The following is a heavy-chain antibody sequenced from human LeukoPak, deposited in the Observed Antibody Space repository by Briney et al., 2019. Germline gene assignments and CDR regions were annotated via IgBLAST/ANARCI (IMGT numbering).Heavy chain of an antibody. CDR3: AKDDYGSFDY. Sequence: GGSLRLPCAASGFTFSNSWMHWVRQAPGKGLVWVSRINGDGSTTNYADSVKGRFTISRDNARNTLYLQMNSLRPEDTAVYYCAKDDYGSFDYWGQGTLVTVSS. D-gene: IGHD3-10*01. V-gene: IGHV3-74*01. J-gene: IGHJ4*02. CDR2: INGDGSTT. CDR1: GFTFSNSW.